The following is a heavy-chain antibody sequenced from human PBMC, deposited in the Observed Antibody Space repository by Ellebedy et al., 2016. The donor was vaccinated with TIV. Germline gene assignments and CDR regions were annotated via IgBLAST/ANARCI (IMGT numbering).Heavy chain of an antibody. D-gene: IGHD2/OR15-2a*01. Sequence: PGGSLRLSCAASGFTFSTYNMHWVRQAPGKGLEWVAVIWYDGSNTQYADSVKGRFTMSRDNSKNMVYLQMNSLRAEDKAVYYCARDGVRPYFYNGMDVWGQGTTVSVSS. V-gene: IGHV3-33*08. CDR3: ARDGVRPYFYNGMDV. J-gene: IGHJ6*02. CDR2: IWYDGSNT. CDR1: GFTFSTYN.